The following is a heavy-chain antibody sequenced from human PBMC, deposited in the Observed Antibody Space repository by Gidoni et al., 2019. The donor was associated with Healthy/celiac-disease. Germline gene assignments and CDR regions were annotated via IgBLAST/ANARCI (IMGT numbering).Heavy chain of an antibody. Sequence: QITLKESGPTLVKPTQTLTLTCPFSGFSLSTSGVGVGWIRQPPGKALEWLALIYWDDDKRYSPSLKSRLTITKDTSKNQVVLTMTNMDPVDTATYYCAHTAPEHNDFWSGYQLHNWFDPWGQGTLVTVSS. J-gene: IGHJ5*02. CDR1: GFSLSTSGVG. CDR3: AHTAPEHNDFWSGYQLHNWFDP. V-gene: IGHV2-5*02. CDR2: IYWDDDK. D-gene: IGHD3-3*01.